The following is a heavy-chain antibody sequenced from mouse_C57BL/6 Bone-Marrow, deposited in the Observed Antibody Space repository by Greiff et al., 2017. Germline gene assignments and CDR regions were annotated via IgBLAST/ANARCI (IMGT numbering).Heavy chain of an antibody. CDR1: GYTFTSYW. J-gene: IGHJ3*01. Sequence: VQLQQSGTVLARPGASVKMSCKTSGYTFTSYWMHWVKQRPGQGLEWIGAIYPGNGDTSYNQKFKGKAKLTAVTSASTAYMELSSLTTEDSAVYYCTRSGYYGSSYGFAYWGQGTLVTVSA. V-gene: IGHV1-5*01. CDR3: TRSGYYGSSYGFAY. CDR2: IYPGNGDT. D-gene: IGHD1-1*01.